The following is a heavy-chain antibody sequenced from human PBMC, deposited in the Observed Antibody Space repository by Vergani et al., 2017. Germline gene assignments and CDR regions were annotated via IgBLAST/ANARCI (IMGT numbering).Heavy chain of an antibody. Sequence: EVQLVESGGGLVQPGGSLRLSCAASGFTFSSYSMNWVRQAPGKGLEWVSYISSSSSYIYYADSVKGRFTISRDNAKKSLYLQMNSLRGEDTAVYYCARGNSLGSYWGQGTLVTVSS. V-gene: IGHV3-48*04. D-gene: IGHD1-7*01. CDR3: ARGNSLGSY. CDR2: ISSSSSYI. CDR1: GFTFSSYS. J-gene: IGHJ4*02.